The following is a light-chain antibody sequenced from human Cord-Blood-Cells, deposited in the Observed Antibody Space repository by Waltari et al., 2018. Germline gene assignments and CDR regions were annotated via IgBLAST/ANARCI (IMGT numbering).Light chain of an antibody. Sequence: QSALTQPASVSGSPGQSITISCTGTSSDVGSSNLVSWYQQHPGKAPKLMIYEGSKRPSGVSNRFSGSKSGNTASLTISGLQAEDEADYDCCSYAGSSTVVFGGGTKLTVL. V-gene: IGLV2-23*01. J-gene: IGLJ2*01. CDR3: CSYAGSSTVV. CDR1: SSDVGSSNL. CDR2: EGS.